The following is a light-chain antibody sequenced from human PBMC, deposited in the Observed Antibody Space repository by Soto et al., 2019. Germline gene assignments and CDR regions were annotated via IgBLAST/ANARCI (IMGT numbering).Light chain of an antibody. Sequence: IVMTQSPATLSVSPGARATLSCRASQSISNNLARYQQKPGQAPRLLLYGASTRATGVPARFSGSGSGTEFTLTISSLQSEDFAVYHCQQYAPLTPEYTFGQGTKLEI. V-gene: IGKV3-15*01. CDR2: GAS. CDR3: QQYAPLTPEYT. J-gene: IGKJ2*01. CDR1: QSISNN.